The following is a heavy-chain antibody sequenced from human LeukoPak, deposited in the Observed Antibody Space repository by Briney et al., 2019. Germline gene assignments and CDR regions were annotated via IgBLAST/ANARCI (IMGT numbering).Heavy chain of an antibody. V-gene: IGHV4-59*01. CDR2: IYSSGST. Sequence: PSETLSLTCAVYGGSFSGYYWSWLRQPPGKGLEWIGYIYSSGSTNYKLSLTTRVTISEDTSKNQFSLRLVSVTAADTAVYFCARVPTIFGVDMYYFDYWGQGNLVTVSS. D-gene: IGHD3-3*01. CDR1: GGSFSGYY. J-gene: IGHJ4*02. CDR3: ARVPTIFGVDMYYFDY.